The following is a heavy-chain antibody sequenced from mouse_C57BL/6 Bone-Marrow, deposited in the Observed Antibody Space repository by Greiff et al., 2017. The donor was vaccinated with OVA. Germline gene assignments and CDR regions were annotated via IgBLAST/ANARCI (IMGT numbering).Heavy chain of an antibody. D-gene: IGHD1-1*01. CDR2: IDPENGDT. J-gene: IGHJ4*01. CDR1: GFNIKDDY. Sequence: EVQLQQSGAELVRPGASVKLSCTASGFNIKDDYMHWVKQRPEQGLEWIGWIDPENGDTAYASKFQGKATITADTSSNTAYLQLSSLTSEDTAVYYCTPYDYGSSPDAMDYWGQGTSVTVSS. CDR3: TPYDYGSSPDAMDY. V-gene: IGHV14-4*01.